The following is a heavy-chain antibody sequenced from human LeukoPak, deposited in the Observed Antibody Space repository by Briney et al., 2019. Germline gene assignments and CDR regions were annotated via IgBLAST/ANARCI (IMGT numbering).Heavy chain of an antibody. Sequence: ASVKVSCKASGFTFTSSAMQWVRQARGLRLEWIGWIVVGSGNTNYAQKFQERVTITRDMSTSTAYMELSSLRSEDTAVYYCAADVLRYFDWFDSHHRMDVWGQGTTVTVSS. CDR3: AADVLRYFDWFDSHHRMDV. CDR1: GFTFTSSA. J-gene: IGHJ6*02. V-gene: IGHV1-58*02. D-gene: IGHD3-9*01. CDR2: IVVGSGNT.